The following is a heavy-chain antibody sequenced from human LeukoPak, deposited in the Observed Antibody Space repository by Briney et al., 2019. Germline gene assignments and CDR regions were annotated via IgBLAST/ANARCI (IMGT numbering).Heavy chain of an antibody. Sequence: PGGSLRLSCVASGFTFSTHAMSWIRQAPGKGLEWVAVISYDGSNKYYADSVKGRFTISRDNSKNTLYLQMNSLRAEDTAVYYCARDYAVVVITCGDYWGQGTLVTVSS. D-gene: IGHD3-22*01. J-gene: IGHJ4*02. CDR1: GFTFSTHA. CDR3: ARDYAVVVITCGDY. V-gene: IGHV3-30-3*01. CDR2: ISYDGSNK.